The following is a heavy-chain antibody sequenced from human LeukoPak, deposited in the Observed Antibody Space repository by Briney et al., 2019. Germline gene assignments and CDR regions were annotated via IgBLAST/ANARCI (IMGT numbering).Heavy chain of an antibody. CDR1: GFTFSSYA. CDR3: AIIAAAGDLDY. J-gene: IGHJ4*02. V-gene: IGHV3-30*04. Sequence: GRSLRLSCAASGFTFSSYAMHWVRQAPGKGLEWVAVISYDGSNKYYADSVKGRFTISRDNSKNTLYLQMNSLRAEDTAVYYCAIIAAAGDLDYWGQGTLVTVSS. D-gene: IGHD6-13*01. CDR2: ISYDGSNK.